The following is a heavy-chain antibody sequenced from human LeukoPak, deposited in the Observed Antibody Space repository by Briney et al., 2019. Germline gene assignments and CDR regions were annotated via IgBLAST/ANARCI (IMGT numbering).Heavy chain of an antibody. CDR1: GFILSSYA. CDR3: AKGGSLTTVTHFDY. D-gene: IGHD4-17*01. J-gene: IGHJ4*02. CDR2: ISGSAGRT. V-gene: IGHV3-23*01. Sequence: GGSLRLSCAASGASGFILSSYAMSWVRQAPGKGLEWVSTISGSAGRTYYADSVKGRFTISRDNSKNTLYLQMNSLRAEDTAVYYCAKGGSLTTVTHFDYWGQGTLVTVSS.